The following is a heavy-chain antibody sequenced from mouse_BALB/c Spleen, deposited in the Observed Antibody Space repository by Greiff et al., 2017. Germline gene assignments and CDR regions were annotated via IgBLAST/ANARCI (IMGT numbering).Heavy chain of an antibody. D-gene: IGHD4-1*02. CDR1: GFNIKDYY. V-gene: IGHV14-4*02. Sequence: EVQLQESGAELVRSGASVKLSCTASGFNIKDYYMHWVKQRPEQGLEWIGWIDPENGDTEYAPKFQGKATMTADTSSNTAYLQLSSLTSEDTAVYYCNNWDGGFAYWGQGTLVTVSA. CDR2: IDPENGDT. CDR3: NNWDGGFAY. J-gene: IGHJ3*01.